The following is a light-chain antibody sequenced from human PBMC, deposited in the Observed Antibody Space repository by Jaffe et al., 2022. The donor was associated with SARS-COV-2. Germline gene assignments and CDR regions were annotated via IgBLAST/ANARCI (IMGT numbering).Light chain of an antibody. CDR2: DAS. V-gene: IGKV3-11*01. CDR1: QSVSTY. J-gene: IGKJ4*01. CDR3: QQRSNWPT. Sequence: EIVLTQSPATLSLSPGERATLSCRASQSVSTYLAWYQHKPGQAPRLLIYDASNRASGIPARFSGSGSGTDFTLTISSLEAEDFAVYFCQQRSNWPTFGGGTKVEIK.